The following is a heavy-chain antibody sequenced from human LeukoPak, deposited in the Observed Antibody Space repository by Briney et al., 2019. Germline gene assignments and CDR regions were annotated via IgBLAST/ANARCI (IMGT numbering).Heavy chain of an antibody. CDR2: ISSRNSFI. J-gene: IGHJ4*02. D-gene: IGHD5-24*01. V-gene: IGHV3-21*01. CDR3: ARAQFRH. Sequence: GGSLRLSCEGSGINFNDYTMNWVRQAPGKGLEWVSSISSRNSFIHYTDSVRGRFTISRDNAKNSLYLQMDSLRAEDTAVYYCARAQFRHWGQGTLVTVSS. CDR1: GINFNDYT.